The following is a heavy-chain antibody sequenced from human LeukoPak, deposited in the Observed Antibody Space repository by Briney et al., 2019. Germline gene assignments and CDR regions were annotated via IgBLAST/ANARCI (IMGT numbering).Heavy chain of an antibody. CDR1: GGSISSDY. Sequence: SETLSLTCAVSGGSISSDYWSWIRQPAGKGLEWIGRIYTSGSTNYNPSLKSRVTMSVDTSKNHFSLKLSSVTAADTGVYYCARDRPHGGSGYFFDYWGQGTLVTVSS. CDR3: ARDRPHGGSGYFFDY. V-gene: IGHV4-4*07. D-gene: IGHD3-22*01. CDR2: IYTSGST. J-gene: IGHJ4*02.